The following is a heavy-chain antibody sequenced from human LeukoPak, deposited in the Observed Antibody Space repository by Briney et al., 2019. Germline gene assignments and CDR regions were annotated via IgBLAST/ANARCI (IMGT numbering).Heavy chain of an antibody. V-gene: IGHV3-23*01. CDR2: ISGTHAGRQGTT. CDR1: GFTFSTYD. Sequence: GGSLRLSCAASGFTFSTYDMSWVRQTPGKGLEWVSAISGTHAGRQGTTYYAESVKGRLTISRDDSKNTLYLQMHSLRAEDTAIYFCAKGGYFSYDTWGQGTKVTVSP. J-gene: IGHJ3*02. CDR3: AKGGYFSYDT. D-gene: IGHD5-18*01.